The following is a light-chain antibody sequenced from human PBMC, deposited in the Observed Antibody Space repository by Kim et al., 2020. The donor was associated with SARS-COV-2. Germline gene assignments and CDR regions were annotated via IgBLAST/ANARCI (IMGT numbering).Light chain of an antibody. CDR1: KLGDKY. CDR3: QAWDSGVV. Sequence: ALSPGQTASITCAGDKLGDKYACWYQQKPGQSPILVIYQDTKRPSGIPERFSGSKSGNTATLTISGTQAMDEADYYCQAWDSGVVFGGGTQLTVL. CDR2: QDT. J-gene: IGLJ2*01. V-gene: IGLV3-1*01.